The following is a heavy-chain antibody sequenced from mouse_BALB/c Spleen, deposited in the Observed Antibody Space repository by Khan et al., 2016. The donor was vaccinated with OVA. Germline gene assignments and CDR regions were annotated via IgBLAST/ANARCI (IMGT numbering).Heavy chain of an antibody. CDR1: GFSLANYS. V-gene: IGHV2-2*02. D-gene: IGHD2-4*01. Sequence: QVQLQQPGPGLVQPSQSLSITCTVSGFSLANYSVHWVRQSPGKGLEWLGVIWSAGSTDYNAAFISRLTISKDNSRSQVFFKVNSLQPNDTAIYYCARRGYDYGRGALFAYWGQGTLVTVSA. CDR2: IWSAGST. CDR3: ARRGYDYGRGALFAY. J-gene: IGHJ3*01.